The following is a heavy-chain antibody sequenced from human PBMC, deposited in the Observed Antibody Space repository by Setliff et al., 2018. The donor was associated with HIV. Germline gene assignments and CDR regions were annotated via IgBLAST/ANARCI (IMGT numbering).Heavy chain of an antibody. D-gene: IGHD2-2*01. CDR3: ARYLVVVPVAVGGLDV. Sequence: ASVKVSCKASGYTFTDNYIHWVRQAPGQGLEWMAWINSASGGTNYAQKFQGRVIMTRDTSISTAYMELSGLTSDDPAVYYCARYLVVVPVAVGGLDVWGQGTTVTVSS. CDR2: INSASGGT. V-gene: IGHV1-2*02. J-gene: IGHJ6*02. CDR1: GYTFTDNY.